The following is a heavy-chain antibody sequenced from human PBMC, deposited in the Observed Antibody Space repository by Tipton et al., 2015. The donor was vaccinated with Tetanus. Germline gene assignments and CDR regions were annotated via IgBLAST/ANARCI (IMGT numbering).Heavy chain of an antibody. CDR2: IYYSGTT. V-gene: IGHV4-30-4*01. Sequence: TLSLTCTVSGGSIISADHYWSWIRQPPGKGLEWIGYIYYSGTTYYSPSLKSRVTISVDTSNNHFSLKLSSVTAADTAVYYCTKDVGIVLFDYWGQGALVTVSS. D-gene: IGHD2-8*01. CDR3: TKDVGIVLFDY. CDR1: GGSIISADHY. J-gene: IGHJ4*02.